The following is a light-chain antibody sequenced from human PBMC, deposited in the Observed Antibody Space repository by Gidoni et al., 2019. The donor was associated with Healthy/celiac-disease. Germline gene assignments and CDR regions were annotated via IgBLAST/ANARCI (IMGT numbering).Light chain of an antibody. CDR2: KAS. CDR3: QQYNSYSWT. J-gene: IGKJ1*01. CDR1: QSISSW. Sequence: DIQMTQSPSTLSASVGDRVPITCRASQSISSWLAWYQQKPGKDPKLLIYKASSLESGVPSRFSGSGSGTEFTLTISSLQPDEFATYYCQQYNSYSWTFGQXTKVEIK. V-gene: IGKV1-5*03.